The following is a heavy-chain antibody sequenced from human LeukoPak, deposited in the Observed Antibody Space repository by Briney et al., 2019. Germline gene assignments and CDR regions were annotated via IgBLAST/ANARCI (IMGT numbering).Heavy chain of an antibody. D-gene: IGHD5-12*01. CDR3: ARDRWLRPYYFDY. J-gene: IGHJ4*02. V-gene: IGHV1-3*01. CDR2: INAGNGGT. CDR1: GYTFSRYV. Sequence: ASVKVSCKASGYTFSRYVVHWVRQAPGQRPEWMGWINAGNGGTKYSQKFQGRVTITRDTSASTAYMELSSLRSEDTAVYYCARDRWLRPYYFDYWGQGTLVTVSS.